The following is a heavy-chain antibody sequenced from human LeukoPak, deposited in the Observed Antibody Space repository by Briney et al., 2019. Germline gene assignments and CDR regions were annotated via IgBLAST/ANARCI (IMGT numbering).Heavy chain of an antibody. V-gene: IGHV1-2*02. D-gene: IGHD6-19*01. CDR1: GYIFIAYY. Sequence: ASVKVSCKASGYIFIAYYIQWVRQAPGQGLEWMGWIDPNSGVTNFAQKFQGRVTMTRDTSISTAYMELSGLTSDDTAMYYCARWRIAVTGRYGVDFWGQGTLVTVSS. CDR2: IDPNSGVT. CDR3: ARWRIAVTGRYGVDF. J-gene: IGHJ4*02.